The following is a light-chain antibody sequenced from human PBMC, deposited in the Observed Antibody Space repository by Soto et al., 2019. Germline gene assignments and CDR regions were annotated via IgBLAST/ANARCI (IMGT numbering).Light chain of an antibody. CDR1: SSDVGGYNY. V-gene: IGLV2-14*01. Sequence: QSALTQPASVSGSPGQSITISCTGTSSDVGGYNYVSWYQQHPGKAPKLMIYDVSNRPSGVSNRFSGSKSGNTASLTISGLQAEDEADYYCSSYTSSTRGNYVLGAGTKVTVL. CDR2: DVS. J-gene: IGLJ1*01. CDR3: SSYTSSTRGNYV.